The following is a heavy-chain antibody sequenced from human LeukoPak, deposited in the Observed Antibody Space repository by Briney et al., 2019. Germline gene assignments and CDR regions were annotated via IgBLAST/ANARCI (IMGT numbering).Heavy chain of an antibody. D-gene: IGHD2-2*01. V-gene: IGHV1-69*02. J-gene: IGHJ2*01. Sequence: SVKVSCKASGGTFSSYTISWVRQAPGQGPEWMGRIIPILDITNYAQKFQGRVTITADTSTSTASMELSSLISEDTAVYYCARVPDIVVVPAATSWYFDLWGRGTLVTVSS. CDR1: GGTFSSYT. CDR2: IIPILDIT. CDR3: ARVPDIVVVPAATSWYFDL.